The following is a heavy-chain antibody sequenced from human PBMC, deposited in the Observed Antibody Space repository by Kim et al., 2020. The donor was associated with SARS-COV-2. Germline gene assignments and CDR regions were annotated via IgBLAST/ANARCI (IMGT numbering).Heavy chain of an antibody. CDR1: GFTFSSYS. D-gene: IGHD3-10*01. Sequence: GGSLRLSCAASGFTFSSYSMNWVRQAPGKGLEWISYISSSSSTIYYADSVKGRFTISRDNAKNSLYLQMNSLRDEDTAVYYCVCGYGSGDDYWGQGTLVTVSS. J-gene: IGHJ4*02. CDR3: VCGYGSGDDY. V-gene: IGHV3-48*02. CDR2: ISSSSSTI.